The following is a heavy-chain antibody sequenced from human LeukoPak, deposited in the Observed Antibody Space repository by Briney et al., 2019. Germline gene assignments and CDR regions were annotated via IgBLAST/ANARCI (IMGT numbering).Heavy chain of an antibody. V-gene: IGHV3-73*01. CDR1: GFTFSGSA. Sequence: PGGSLRLSCAASGFTFSGSALHWVRQAPGKGLEGVGRIRSTANGYATAYAASVNGNFTIPRDDSKNTAYLQMDSLKTEDTAVYYCTGNYYDSGSYADFDYWGQGTLVTVSS. CDR3: TGNYYDSGSYADFDY. J-gene: IGHJ4*02. CDR2: IRSTANGYAT. D-gene: IGHD3-10*01.